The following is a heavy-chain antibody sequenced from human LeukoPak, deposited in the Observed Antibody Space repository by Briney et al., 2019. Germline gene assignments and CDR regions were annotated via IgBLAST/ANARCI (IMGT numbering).Heavy chain of an antibody. V-gene: IGHV4-59*01. Sequence: PSETLSLTCTVSGGSISSYYGSWIRQPPGKGVEWIGYIYYSATTNYNPSLKSRVTISVDTSKNQFSLKLSSVTAADTAVYYCARGGYFDWLLPFDYWGQGTLVTVSS. J-gene: IGHJ4*02. CDR1: GGSISSYY. D-gene: IGHD3-9*01. CDR3: ARGGYFDWLLPFDY. CDR2: IYYSATT.